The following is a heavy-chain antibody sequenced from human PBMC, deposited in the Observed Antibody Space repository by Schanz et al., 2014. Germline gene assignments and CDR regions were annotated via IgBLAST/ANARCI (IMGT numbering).Heavy chain of an antibody. V-gene: IGHV1-69*08. CDR3: AREVGLYDRGWFDP. Sequence: QVQLVQSGAEVKKPGSSVKVSCTASGGTFSSYTISWVRQAPGQGLEWMGRIIPVLAIADYAQKFQGRVTITADKSTSTASMELSSLRSEDTAVYYCAREVGLYDRGWFDPWGQGTLVTVSS. D-gene: IGHD3-22*01. CDR1: GGTFSSYT. J-gene: IGHJ5*02. CDR2: IIPVLAIA.